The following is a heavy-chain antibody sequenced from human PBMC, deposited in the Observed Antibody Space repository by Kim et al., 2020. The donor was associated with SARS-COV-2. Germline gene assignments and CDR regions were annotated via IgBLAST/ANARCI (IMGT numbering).Heavy chain of an antibody. CDR2: INPNSGGT. V-gene: IGHV1-2*02. Sequence: ASVKVSCKASGYTFTGYYMHWVRQAPGQGLEWMGWINPNSGGTNYAQKFQGRVTMTRDTSISTAYMELSRLRSDDTAVYYCATIGIRRYQLLYWTGVGRWFDPWGQGTLVTVSS. J-gene: IGHJ5*02. CDR3: ATIGIRRYQLLYWTGVGRWFDP. CDR1: GYTFTGYY. D-gene: IGHD2-2*02.